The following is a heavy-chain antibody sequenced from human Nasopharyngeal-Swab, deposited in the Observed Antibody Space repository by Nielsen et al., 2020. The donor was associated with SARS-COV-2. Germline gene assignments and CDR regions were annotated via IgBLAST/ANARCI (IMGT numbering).Heavy chain of an antibody. V-gene: IGHV1-24*01. CDR1: GYTLTELS. CDR2: FDPEDGET. J-gene: IGHJ4*02. D-gene: IGHD3-22*01. CDR3: ATPGVYDSSGYYRLDY. Sequence: ASVKVSCKVSGYTLTELSMRWVRQAPGKGLEWMGGFDPEDGETIYAQKFQGRVTMTEDTSTDTAYMELSSLRSEDTAVYYCATPGVYDSSGYYRLDYWGQGTLVTVSS.